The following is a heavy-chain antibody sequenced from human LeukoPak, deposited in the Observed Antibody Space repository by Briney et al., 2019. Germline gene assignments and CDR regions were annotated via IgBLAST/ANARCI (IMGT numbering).Heavy chain of an antibody. CDR3: ARDREGFGESYFDY. Sequence: GGSLRLSCAASGFTFSSYNMNWVRQAPGKGLEWVSFISTSSSYIYYADSVKGRFTISRDNAKNSLYLQMNSLRAEDTAMYYCARDREGFGESYFDYWGQGTLVTVSS. J-gene: IGHJ4*02. CDR2: ISTSSSYI. CDR1: GFTFSSYN. D-gene: IGHD3-10*01. V-gene: IGHV3-21*01.